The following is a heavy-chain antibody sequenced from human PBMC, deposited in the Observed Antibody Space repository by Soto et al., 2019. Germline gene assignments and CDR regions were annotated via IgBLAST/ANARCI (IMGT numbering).Heavy chain of an antibody. CDR3: ARDGSGGINSYDFGSGRRSWSDP. D-gene: IGHD3-3*01. CDR1: GYTFTSYG. J-gene: IGHJ5*02. Sequence: AASVKVSCKASGYTFTSYGISWVRQAPGQGLEWKGWISAYNGNTNYAQKLQGRVTITTDTFTSTAYKELRRLRTDHTGAYYCARDGSGGINSYDFGSGRRSWSDPGGQGTLVTVSS. CDR2: ISAYNGNT. V-gene: IGHV1-18*01.